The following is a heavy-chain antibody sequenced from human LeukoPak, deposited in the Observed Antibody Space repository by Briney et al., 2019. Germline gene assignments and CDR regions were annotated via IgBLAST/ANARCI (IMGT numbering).Heavy chain of an antibody. Sequence: PGGSLRLSCAASGFTFSSYAMHWVRQAPGKGLEYVSAISSNGGSTYYANSLKGRSTISRDNSKNTLYLQMGSLRAENMAVYYCARVYSSSRYSAFDIWGQGTMVTVSS. CDR3: ARVYSSSRYSAFDI. CDR1: GFTFSSYA. J-gene: IGHJ3*02. D-gene: IGHD6-13*01. V-gene: IGHV3-64*01. CDR2: ISSNGGST.